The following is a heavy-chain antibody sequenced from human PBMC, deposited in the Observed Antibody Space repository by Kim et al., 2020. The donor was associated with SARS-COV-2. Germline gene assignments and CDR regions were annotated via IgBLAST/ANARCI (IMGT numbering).Heavy chain of an antibody. V-gene: IGHV4-59*13. D-gene: IGHD3-16*01. CDR2: IYYSGST. J-gene: IGHJ6*02. CDR3: ARETIMITFGGEYYYYYGMDV. Sequence: SETLSLTCTVSGGSISSYYWSWIRQPPGKGLEWIGYIYYSGSTNYNPSLKSRVTISVDTSKNQFSLKLSSVTAADTAVYYCARETIMITFGGEYYYYYGMDVWGQGTTVTVSS. CDR1: GGSISSYY.